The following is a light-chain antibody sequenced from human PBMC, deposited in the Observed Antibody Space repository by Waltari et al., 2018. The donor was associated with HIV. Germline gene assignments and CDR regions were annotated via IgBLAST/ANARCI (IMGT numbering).Light chain of an antibody. V-gene: IGKV1-5*03. J-gene: IGKJ2*03. Sequence: DIQMTQSPSTLSASVGDRVTITCRASQSINSWLAWYQQKPGKVPNLLIYKASSLESGVPSRFSGSRSGTEFTLTISSLQPDDFATYYCQQYNSYSYSFGHGTKLEIK. CDR1: QSINSW. CDR2: KAS. CDR3: QQYNSYSYS.